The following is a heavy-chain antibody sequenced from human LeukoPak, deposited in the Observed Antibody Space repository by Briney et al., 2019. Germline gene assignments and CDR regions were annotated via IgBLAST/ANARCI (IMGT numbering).Heavy chain of an antibody. Sequence: GGSLRLSCAASGFTFSSYWMHGVRQVPGKGLVWVSRINSDGSSTSYADSVKGRFTISRDNAKNTLYVQMNSLRAEDTAVYYCSTGSGHAFDIWGRGSMVTVSS. J-gene: IGHJ3*02. V-gene: IGHV3-74*01. CDR2: INSDGSST. CDR1: GFTFSSYW. CDR3: STGSGHAFDI. D-gene: IGHD3-10*01.